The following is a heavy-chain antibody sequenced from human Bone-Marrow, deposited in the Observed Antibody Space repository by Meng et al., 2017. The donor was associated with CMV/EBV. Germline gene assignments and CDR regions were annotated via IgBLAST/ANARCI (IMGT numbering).Heavy chain of an antibody. CDR1: GGSISSYY. CDR3: AGGSMYYDCGSGSNYYYYGMDV. CDR2: SYYSGST. V-gene: IGHV4-59*01. Sequence: SETLSLTCTVSGGSISSYYWSWIRQPPGKGLEWIGYSYYSGSTNYNPSLKSRVTISVDTSKNQFSLKLSSVTAADTAVYYCAGGSMYYDCGSGSNYYYYGMDVWGQGTTVTVYS. J-gene: IGHJ6*02. D-gene: IGHD3-3*01.